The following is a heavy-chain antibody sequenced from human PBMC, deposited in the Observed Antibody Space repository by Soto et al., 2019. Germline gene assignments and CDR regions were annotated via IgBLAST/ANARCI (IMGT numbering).Heavy chain of an antibody. D-gene: IGHD1-20*01. CDR1: GGSIRVQSYY. J-gene: IGHJ5*02. CDR2: SYYSGTS. Sequence: SETLSLTCTVSGGSIRVQSYYWTWIRQTPGKGLEWVGSSYYSGTSYFNPALKGRVPISVDTSTNQFSLRLTSVTAADTAVYYCTRRYNWNDYYFDPWGQGTLVPVSS. V-gene: IGHV4-39*01. CDR3: TRRYNWNDYYFDP.